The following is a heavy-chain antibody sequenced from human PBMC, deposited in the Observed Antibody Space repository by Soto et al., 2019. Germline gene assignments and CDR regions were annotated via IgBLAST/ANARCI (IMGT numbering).Heavy chain of an antibody. CDR3: ARRSGYAYGSLDH. CDR1: GFTFGSYT. V-gene: IGHV3-21*02. D-gene: IGHD5-18*01. Sequence: EVQLVESGGGLVKPGGSLRLSCATSGFTFGSYTMNWVRQAPGKGLEWVSCISSASSYIYYADSVQGRFTISRDNSENSLYLHMNSPRAEDTAVYYCARRSGYAYGSLDHWGQGVLVTVSS. CDR2: ISSASSYI. J-gene: IGHJ4*02.